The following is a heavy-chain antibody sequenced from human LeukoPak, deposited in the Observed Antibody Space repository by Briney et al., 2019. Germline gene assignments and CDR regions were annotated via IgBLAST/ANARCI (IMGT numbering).Heavy chain of an antibody. Sequence: GGSLRLSCAASGFTFSSYAMSWVRQAPGKGLEWVSAISGSGGSTYYADSVKGRFTISRDNSKNTLYLQMNSLRAEDTAVYYCARGSAAGTGARLVDYWGQGTLVTVSS. D-gene: IGHD6-13*01. CDR3: ARGSAAGTGARLVDY. V-gene: IGHV3-23*01. CDR2: ISGSGGST. J-gene: IGHJ4*02. CDR1: GFTFSSYA.